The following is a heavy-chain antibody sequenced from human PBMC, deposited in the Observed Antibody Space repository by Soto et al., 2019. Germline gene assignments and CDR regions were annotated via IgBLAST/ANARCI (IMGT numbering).Heavy chain of an antibody. CDR3: ARGRTYYDS. V-gene: IGHV4-31*03. D-gene: IGHD3-10*01. Sequence: SETLSLTCTVSGYSINSGGCFWSWMQHPPGKGLEGIGSIFDSGIHYYNPSLKSRCSMSVDTSKSQLSLRLGFATAADTAVYYCARGRTYYDSWAQGTLVTVSS. J-gene: IGHJ4*02. CDR1: GYSINSGGCF. CDR2: IFDSGIH.